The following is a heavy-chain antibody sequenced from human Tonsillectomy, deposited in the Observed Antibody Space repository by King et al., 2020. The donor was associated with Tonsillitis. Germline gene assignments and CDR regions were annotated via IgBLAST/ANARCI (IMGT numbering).Heavy chain of an antibody. CDR3: AKSLSGTYGGFDY. CDR1: GFTFDDYA. Sequence: VQLVESGGGLVQPGRSLRLSCAASGFTFDDYAMHWVRQAPGKGREWVSGISWNSGSRGYAVAVEGRFTISRDNAKNLLYLEMNSLRAKDTALYYCAKSLSGTYGGFDYWGQGTLVTVSS. D-gene: IGHD1-26*01. V-gene: IGHV3-9*01. CDR2: ISWNSGSR. J-gene: IGHJ4*02.